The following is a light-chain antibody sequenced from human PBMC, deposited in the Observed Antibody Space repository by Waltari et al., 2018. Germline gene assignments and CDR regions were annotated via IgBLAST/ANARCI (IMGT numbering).Light chain of an antibody. CDR3: QTGGHGTWV. Sequence: QLVLTQSPSASASLGASVKLTCTLSSGHSSHIVAWHQQQPEKGPRFLMKVNSEGSHSKGDEIPDRFSGSSSGAERYLTISTVQSEDEAVYYCQTGGHGTWVFGGGTKLTVL. CDR1: SGHSSHI. V-gene: IGLV4-69*02. J-gene: IGLJ3*02. CDR2: VNSEGSH.